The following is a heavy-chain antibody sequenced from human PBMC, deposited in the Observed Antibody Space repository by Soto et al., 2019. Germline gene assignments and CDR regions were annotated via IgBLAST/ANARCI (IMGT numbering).Heavy chain of an antibody. CDR3: PKDRDAAAAGPTKFYGMDV. J-gene: IGHJ6*02. CDR1: GFTFSSYA. Sequence: EVQLLESGGGLVQPGGSLRLSCAASGFTFSSYAMSWVRQAPGKGLEWVSVISGSGDSTYYADSVGGRFTISRDNSKNTLYLQMNSLRAEDTAVYYCPKDRDAAAAGPTKFYGMDVWGQGTTVTVSS. CDR2: ISGSGDST. V-gene: IGHV3-23*01. D-gene: IGHD6-13*01.